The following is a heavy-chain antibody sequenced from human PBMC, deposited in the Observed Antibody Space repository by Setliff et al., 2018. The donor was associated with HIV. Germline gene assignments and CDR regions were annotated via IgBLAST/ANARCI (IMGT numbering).Heavy chain of an antibody. V-gene: IGHV5-51*01. CDR3: AGHRHTAAGTLDAFDI. J-gene: IGHJ3*02. D-gene: IGHD6-13*01. CDR2: IHPVDSDT. CDR1: GYSFTSYW. Sequence: GESLKIPCKGSGYSFTSYWIGWVRQMPGEGLEWMGIIHPVDSDTRYSPSFQGQVTISADKSISTAYLQWSTLKASDTAIYYCAGHRHTAAGTLDAFDIWGQGTVVTVSS.